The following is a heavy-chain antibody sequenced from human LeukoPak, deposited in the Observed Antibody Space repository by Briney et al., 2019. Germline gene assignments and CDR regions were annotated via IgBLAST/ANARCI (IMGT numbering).Heavy chain of an antibody. CDR1: GGTXSSYA. D-gene: IGHD3-22*01. CDR2: IIPILGIA. Sequence: SVKVSCKASGGTXSSYAISWVRQAPGQGLEWMGRIIPILGIANYAQKFQGRVTITADKSTSTAYMELSSLRSEDTAVYYCARESGYYDSSGYTNYYYYYGMDVWGQGTTVTVSS. V-gene: IGHV1-69*04. J-gene: IGHJ6*02. CDR3: ARESGYYDSSGYTNYYYYYGMDV.